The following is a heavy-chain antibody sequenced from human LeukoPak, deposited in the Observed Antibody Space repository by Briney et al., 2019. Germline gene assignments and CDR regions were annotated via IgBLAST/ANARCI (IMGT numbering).Heavy chain of an antibody. D-gene: IGHD2-15*01. CDR1: GYTLTELS. J-gene: IGHJ6*03. Sequence: ASVNVSCKVSGYTLTELSMHWVRQAPGKGLEWMGGFDPEGGKTIYAQKFQGRVTMTEVTSTDTAYMEMSSLRSEDAAVYYCATRYCSGGSCPNYYYYSINVCGKGTTVTISS. CDR3: ATRYCSGGSCPNYYYYSINV. V-gene: IGHV1-24*01. CDR2: FDPEGGKT.